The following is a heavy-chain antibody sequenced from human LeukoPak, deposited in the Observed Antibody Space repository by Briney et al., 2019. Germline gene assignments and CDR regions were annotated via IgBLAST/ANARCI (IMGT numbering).Heavy chain of an antibody. CDR1: GGSISSSSYY. D-gene: IGHD3-9*01. Sequence: SETLSLTCTVSGGSISSSSYYWGWIRQPPGKGLEWIGEINHSGSTNYNPSLKSRVTISVDTSKNQFSLKLSSVTAADTAVYYCARRWRYFDWLYSFDYWGQGTLVTVSS. CDR2: INHSGST. J-gene: IGHJ4*02. V-gene: IGHV4-39*07. CDR3: ARRWRYFDWLYSFDY.